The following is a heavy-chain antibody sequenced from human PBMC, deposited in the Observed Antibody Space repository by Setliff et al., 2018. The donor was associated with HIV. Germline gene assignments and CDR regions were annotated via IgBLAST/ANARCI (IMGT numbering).Heavy chain of an antibody. D-gene: IGHD5-12*01. CDR2: IIPIFGTA. J-gene: IGHJ3*02. Sequence: ASVKVSCKASGYFTGYYLHWVRQAPGQGLEWMGGIIPIFGTANYAQKFQGRVTITADESTSTAYMELSSLRSEGTAVYYCASVEMATISAFDIWGQGTMVTVSS. CDR1: GYFTGYY. V-gene: IGHV1-69*13. CDR3: ASVEMATISAFDI.